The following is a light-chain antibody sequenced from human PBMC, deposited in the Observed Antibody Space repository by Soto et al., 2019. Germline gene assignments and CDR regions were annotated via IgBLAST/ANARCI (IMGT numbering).Light chain of an antibody. Sequence: DIQMTQSPSTLSGSVGDRVTITCRASQTISSWLAWYQQKPGKAPKLLIYKASTLKSGVPSRFSGSGSGTEFTLTISSLQPDDFATYYCQQYKSYSPTFGQGTKV. J-gene: IGKJ1*01. CDR3: QQYKSYSPT. CDR2: KAS. CDR1: QTISSW. V-gene: IGKV1-5*03.